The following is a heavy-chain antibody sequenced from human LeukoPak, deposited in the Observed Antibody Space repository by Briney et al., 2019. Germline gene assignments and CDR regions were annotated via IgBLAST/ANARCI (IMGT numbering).Heavy chain of an antibody. D-gene: IGHD3-22*01. CDR3: ARGARGSSGNDY. CDR1: GYTFTSYD. V-gene: IGHV1-8*01. CDR2: MNPNSGNT. J-gene: IGHJ4*02. Sequence: ASVKVSCTASGYTFTSYDINWVRQAPGQGLEWMGWMNPNSGNTGYAQKFQGRVTMTRNTSISTAYMELSSLRSEDTAVYYCARGARGSSGNDYWGQGTLVTVSS.